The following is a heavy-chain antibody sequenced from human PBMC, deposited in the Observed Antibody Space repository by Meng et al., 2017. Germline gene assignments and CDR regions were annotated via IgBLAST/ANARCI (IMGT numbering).Heavy chain of an antibody. CDR3: ETDPNIMVRGVNDAFDL. J-gene: IGHJ3*01. V-gene: IGHV1-2*06. CDR2: INPNSGGT. Sequence: SVKVSCKGSGYTFTGYYMHWVRQAPGQGLEGMGRINPNSGGTNYAQKFQGRVTMTRDTSLSTAYMELSSLRSEDTAVYYCETDPNIMVRGVNDAFDLWGQGTMVTVSS. CDR1: GYTFTGYY. D-gene: IGHD3-10*01.